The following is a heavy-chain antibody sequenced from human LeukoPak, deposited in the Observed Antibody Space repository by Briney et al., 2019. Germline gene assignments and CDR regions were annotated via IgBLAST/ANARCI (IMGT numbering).Heavy chain of an antibody. CDR3: ARDPYYGSGSYPPYYYYYMDV. D-gene: IGHD3-10*01. CDR1: GYTFTGYY. Sequence: ASVKVSCKASGYTFTGYYMHWVRQAPGQGLEWMGWINPNNGGTNYAQKFKGRVTMTMDTSISTALMELSRLRSDDTAVYYCARDPYYGSGSYPPYYYYYMDVRGKGTTVTISS. V-gene: IGHV1-2*02. J-gene: IGHJ6*03. CDR2: INPNNGGT.